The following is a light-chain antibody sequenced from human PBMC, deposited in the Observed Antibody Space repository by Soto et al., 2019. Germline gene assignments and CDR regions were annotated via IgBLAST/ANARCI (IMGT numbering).Light chain of an antibody. J-gene: IGKJ1*01. Sequence: DIQMTQSPSTLSASVGDRVTITCRASQSISSWLAWYQQKPGKAPKLMIYKASSLESGVPSRFSGSGSGTEFTLTISRLQPDDFATYYCQQNNSYSWTYGQGTKLEIK. CDR1: QSISSW. CDR2: KAS. V-gene: IGKV1-5*03. CDR3: QQNNSYSWT.